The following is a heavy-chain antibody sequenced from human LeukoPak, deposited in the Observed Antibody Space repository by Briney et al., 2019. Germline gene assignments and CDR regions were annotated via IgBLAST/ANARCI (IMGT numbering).Heavy chain of an antibody. Sequence: ASVKVSCKASGYTFTGYNMHWVRQAPGQGPEWMGWINPNTGVTNYAQKFQGRVTMTRDTSINTAYMDLSRLRSDDTAVYYCARVGGFNGDFDYWGQGTLVTVSS. CDR2: INPNTGVT. CDR1: GYTFTGYN. V-gene: IGHV1-2*02. D-gene: IGHD3-3*01. CDR3: ARVGGFNGDFDY. J-gene: IGHJ4*02.